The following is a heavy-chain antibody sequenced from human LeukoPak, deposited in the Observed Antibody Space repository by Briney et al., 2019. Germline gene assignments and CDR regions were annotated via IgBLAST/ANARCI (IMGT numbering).Heavy chain of an antibody. Sequence: ASVKVSCKASGYTFTGYYMRWVRQAPGQGLEWLGWISVYNGHTNYAQKLQGRVTMTTDTSTTTAYMELRTLRSDDTAVYYCARGGRWELPRPYAFDVWGQGTVVTVSS. CDR2: ISVYNGHT. J-gene: IGHJ3*01. CDR1: GYTFTGYY. D-gene: IGHD1-26*01. V-gene: IGHV1-18*04. CDR3: ARGGRWELPRPYAFDV.